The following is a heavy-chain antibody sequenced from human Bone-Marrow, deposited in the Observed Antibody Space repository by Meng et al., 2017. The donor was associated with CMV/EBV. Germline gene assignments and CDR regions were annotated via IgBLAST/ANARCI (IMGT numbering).Heavy chain of an antibody. V-gene: IGHV1-69*04. CDR3: ARDDRTTYYDFWSGGSGTDV. J-gene: IGHJ6*02. CDR2: IIPILGIA. Sequence: SVKVSCKASGGTFSSYTISWVRQAPGQGLEWMGRIIPILGIANYAQKFQGRVTITADKSTSTAYMELSSLRSEDTAVYYCARDDRTTYYDFWSGGSGTDVWGQGTTVTVSS. D-gene: IGHD3-3*01. CDR1: GGTFSSYT.